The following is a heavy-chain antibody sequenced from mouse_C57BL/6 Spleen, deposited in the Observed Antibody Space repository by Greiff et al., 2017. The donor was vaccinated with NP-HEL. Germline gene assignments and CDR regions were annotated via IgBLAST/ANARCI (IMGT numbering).Heavy chain of an antibody. V-gene: IGHV5-17*01. D-gene: IGHD2-4*01. J-gene: IGHJ4*01. CDR3: ATYDYDVLDY. CDR1: GFTFSDYG. CDR2: ISSGSSTI. Sequence: EVQLVESGGGLVKPGGSLKLSCAASGFTFSDYGMHWVRQAPEKGLEWVAYISSGSSTIYYADTVKGRFTISRDNAKNTLFLQMTSLRSEDTAMYYCATYDYDVLDYWGQGTSVTVSS.